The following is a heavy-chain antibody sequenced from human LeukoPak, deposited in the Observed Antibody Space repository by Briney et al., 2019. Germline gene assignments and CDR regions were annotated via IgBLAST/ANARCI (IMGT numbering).Heavy chain of an antibody. V-gene: IGHV1-18*01. CDR3: ARAISSIVSCWFDP. CDR2: ISAYNGNT. D-gene: IGHD2-15*01. Sequence: ASVKVSCKASGYTFTSYGISWVRQAPGQGLEWMGWISAYNGNTNYAQKLQGRVTMTTDTSTSTAYMELRSLRSDDTAVYYCARAISSIVSCWFDPWSQGTLVTVSS. J-gene: IGHJ5*02. CDR1: GYTFTSYG.